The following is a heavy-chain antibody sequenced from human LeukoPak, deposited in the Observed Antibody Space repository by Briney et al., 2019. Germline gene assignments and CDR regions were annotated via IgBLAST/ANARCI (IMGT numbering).Heavy chain of an antibody. V-gene: IGHV3-48*02. Sequence: QSGWSLRLSCAASGFTFRSYSMNWVRQAPGKGLEWISYISSTGSTIYYADSVKGRFTISRDNAKNSLYLQMNSLRDEDTAVYYCARESIPLDYWGQGILVTVSS. D-gene: IGHD2-21*01. CDR2: ISSTGSTI. CDR1: GFTFRSYS. J-gene: IGHJ4*02. CDR3: ARESIPLDY.